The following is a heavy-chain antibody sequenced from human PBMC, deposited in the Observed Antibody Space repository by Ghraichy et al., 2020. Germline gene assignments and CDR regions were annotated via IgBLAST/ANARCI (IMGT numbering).Heavy chain of an antibody. Sequence: GSLRLSCAVSGVSFIDFDWCWIRQVPGKGLEWIGEFSHSGGPTYNPSLTGRVSMSVDTSKSHFSLNLRNVTAADTAVYYCAGEVTQSWGPGSLVTVSS. J-gene: IGHJ5*02. V-gene: IGHV4-34*01. CDR2: FSHSGGP. D-gene: IGHD2-21*02. CDR1: GVSFIDFD. CDR3: AGEVTQS.